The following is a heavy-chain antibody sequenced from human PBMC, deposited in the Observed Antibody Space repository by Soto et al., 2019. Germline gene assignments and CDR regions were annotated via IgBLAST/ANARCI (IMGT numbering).Heavy chain of an antibody. V-gene: IGHV3-73*01. Sequence: GGSLRLSCAASGFTFSGSAMHWVRQASGKGLEWVGRIRSKANSYATAYAASVKGRFTISRDDSKNTAYLQMNSLKTEDTAVYYCTSSGYSSSWAYGMDVWGQGTTVTVSS. J-gene: IGHJ6*02. D-gene: IGHD6-13*01. CDR3: TSSGYSSSWAYGMDV. CDR2: IRSKANSYAT. CDR1: GFTFSGSA.